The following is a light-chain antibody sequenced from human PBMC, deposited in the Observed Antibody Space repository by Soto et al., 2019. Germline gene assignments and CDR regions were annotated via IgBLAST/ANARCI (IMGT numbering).Light chain of an antibody. CDR3: AAWDGSLKGVV. J-gene: IGLJ2*01. Sequence: QSVLTQPPSAYGTPGQRVTLSCSGSSSNIGSNTVNWYQQFPGTAHKLLMYNNNQRPSGVPDRFSGSKSGTSASLAISGHHAEDEADYYCAAWDGSLKGVVFGGGTKLTVL. V-gene: IGLV1-44*01. CDR1: SSNIGSNT. CDR2: NNN.